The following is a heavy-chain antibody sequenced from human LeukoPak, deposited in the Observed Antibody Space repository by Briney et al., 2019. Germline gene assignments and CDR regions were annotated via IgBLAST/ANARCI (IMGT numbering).Heavy chain of an antibody. J-gene: IGHJ3*02. CDR3: ARVNIVVVPAASRYAFDI. D-gene: IGHD2-2*01. Sequence: ASVKVSCKASGGTFSSYAISWVRQAPGQGLEWMGGIIPIFGTANYAQKFQGRVTITADESTSTAYMELSSLRSEDTAVYYCARVNIVVVPAASRYAFDIWGQGTMVTVSS. CDR1: GGTFSSYA. V-gene: IGHV1-69*13. CDR2: IIPIFGTA.